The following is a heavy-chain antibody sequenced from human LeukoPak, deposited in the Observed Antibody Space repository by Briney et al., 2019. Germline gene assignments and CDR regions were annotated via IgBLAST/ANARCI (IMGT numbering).Heavy chain of an antibody. D-gene: IGHD4-17*01. CDR3: ARRVSGDYGHWFDP. J-gene: IGHJ5*02. CDR2: NSYSGSA. V-gene: IGHV4-61*01. Sequence: SETLSLTCTISGGSVSSGSYYWSWIRQPPGKGLEWIGYNSYSGSANYNPSLKSRVTILLDTSKNQFSLKLSSVTAADTAIYSCARRVSGDYGHWFDPWGQGTLVTVSS. CDR1: GGSVSSGSYY.